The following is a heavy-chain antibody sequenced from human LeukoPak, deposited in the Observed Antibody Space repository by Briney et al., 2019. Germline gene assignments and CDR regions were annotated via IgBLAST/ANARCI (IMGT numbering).Heavy chain of an antibody. CDR3: ARLGVRGVTNPYYYYGMDV. J-gene: IGHJ6*02. CDR2: INHSGST. Sequence: SETLSLTCAVYGGSFSGYYWSWIRQPPGKGLEWIGEINHSGSTNYNPPLKSRVTISVDTSKNQFSLKLSSVTAADTAVYYCARLGVRGVTNPYYYYGMDVWGQGTTVTVSS. CDR1: GGSFSGYY. D-gene: IGHD3-10*01. V-gene: IGHV4-34*01.